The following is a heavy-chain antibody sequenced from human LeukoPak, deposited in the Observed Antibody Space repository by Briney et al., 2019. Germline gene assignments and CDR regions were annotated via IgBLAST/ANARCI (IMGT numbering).Heavy chain of an antibody. CDR1: GFIFSNYW. Sequence: GGSLRLSCAASGFIFSNYWMSWVRQAPGKGLEWVANIKQTGSEKHYVDSVKGRFTISRDNTKNSVYLQMNSLRVEDTAVYYCARGPTRANSSDYWGQGTLVTVSS. CDR2: IKQTGSEK. J-gene: IGHJ4*02. D-gene: IGHD2/OR15-2a*01. V-gene: IGHV3-7*01. CDR3: ARGPTRANSSDY.